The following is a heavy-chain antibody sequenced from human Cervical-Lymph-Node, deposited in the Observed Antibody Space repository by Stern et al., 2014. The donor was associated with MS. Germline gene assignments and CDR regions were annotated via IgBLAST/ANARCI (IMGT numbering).Heavy chain of an antibody. CDR2: INTNTGTP. CDR3: ARKACTSGCFWFDP. Sequence: QVQLVQSGSELKKPGASVKISCKASGYTFRNYAMNWVRQAPGQGLEWMGLINTNTGTPTYYQGFTGRFVFSLDTSVSTAYLHISSLKAEDTAVYYCARKACTSGCFWFDPWGQGTLVTVSS. V-gene: IGHV7-4-1*02. CDR1: GYTFRNYA. D-gene: IGHD6-19*01. J-gene: IGHJ5*02.